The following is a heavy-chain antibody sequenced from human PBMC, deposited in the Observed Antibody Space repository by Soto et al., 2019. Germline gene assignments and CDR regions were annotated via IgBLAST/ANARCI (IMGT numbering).Heavy chain of an antibody. CDR2: IYYSGST. CDR1: GGSISSYY. J-gene: IGHJ4*02. V-gene: IGHV4-59*08. Sequence: QVQLQESGPGLVKPSETLSLTCTVSGGSISSYYWSWIRQPPGKGLEWIGDIYYSGSTNYHPSLKGRVTISVDPSQKPVSLKLGSVTAADTAGYYGAMRAGGTFDYWGQGTLVTVSS. D-gene: IGHD2-15*01. CDR3: AMRAGGTFDY.